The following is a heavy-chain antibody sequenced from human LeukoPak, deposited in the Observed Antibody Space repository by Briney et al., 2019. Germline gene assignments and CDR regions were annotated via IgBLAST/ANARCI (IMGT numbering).Heavy chain of an antibody. CDR1: GFTFSSYS. D-gene: IGHD3-22*01. J-gene: IGHJ4*02. Sequence: AGGSLRLSCAASGFTFSSYSMNWVRQAPGKGLEWVSSISSSSYIYYADSVKGRFTISRDNAKNSLYLQMNSLRAEDTAVYYCARVQYYYDSSGYYSDYWGQGTLVTVSS. V-gene: IGHV3-21*01. CDR2: ISSSSYI. CDR3: ARVQYYYDSSGYYSDY.